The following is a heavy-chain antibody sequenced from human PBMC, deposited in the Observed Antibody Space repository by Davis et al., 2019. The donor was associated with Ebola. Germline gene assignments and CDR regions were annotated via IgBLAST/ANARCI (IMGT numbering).Heavy chain of an antibody. D-gene: IGHD3-16*01. CDR2: ISAYNGNT. V-gene: IGHV1-18*01. Sequence: ASVKVSCKASGYTFTSYGISWVRQAPGQGLEWMGWISAYNGNTNYAQKLQGRVTMTRDTSTSTVYMELSSLRSEDTAVYYCARYDLGFIDYWGQGTLVTVSS. CDR1: GYTFTSYG. J-gene: IGHJ4*02. CDR3: ARYDLGFIDY.